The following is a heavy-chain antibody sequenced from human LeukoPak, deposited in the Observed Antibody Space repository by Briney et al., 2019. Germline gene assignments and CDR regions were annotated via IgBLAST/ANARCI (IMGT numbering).Heavy chain of an antibody. Sequence: SETLSLTCSVSDGSINSYYWNWIRRPPGKGLEWIGYIYYNGNTNYSPSLKSRVTISVDTSKNQFSLKLSSVTAADTAVYYCARTGRAGSSWYRGIDYFDYWGQGTLVTVSS. J-gene: IGHJ4*02. V-gene: IGHV4-59*12. CDR3: ARTGRAGSSWYRGIDYFDY. CDR2: IYYNGNT. D-gene: IGHD6-13*01. CDR1: DGSINSYY.